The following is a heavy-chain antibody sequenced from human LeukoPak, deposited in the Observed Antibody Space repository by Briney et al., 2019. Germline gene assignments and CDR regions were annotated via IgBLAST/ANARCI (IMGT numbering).Heavy chain of an antibody. V-gene: IGHV3-66*01. Sequence: GGSLRLSCAASGFTVGSNYMSWVRLAPGKGLEWVSIMSSGGTTSYADSVKGRFTISRDNSRNTLYLQMNSLRAEDTGAYYCATRGAPGYYYGMDVWGQGTTVTVSS. D-gene: IGHD1-26*01. CDR1: GFTVGSNY. CDR3: ATRGAPGYYYGMDV. CDR2: MSSGGTT. J-gene: IGHJ6*02.